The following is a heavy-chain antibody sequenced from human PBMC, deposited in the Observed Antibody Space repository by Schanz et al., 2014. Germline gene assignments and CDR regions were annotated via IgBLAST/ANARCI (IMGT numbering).Heavy chain of an antibody. CDR2: ISDSGDTA. D-gene: IGHD2-21*02. Sequence: VQLVESGGGLVQPGGSLRLSCAASGFSFGTYAMSWVRQAPGKGLLWVSLISDSGDTAYYADSVKGRFTVSRDNAKNSVYLQMNGLRVEDTAVYYCVRERTNYGGNSYFFDHWGQGTLVTVSS. CDR3: VRERTNYGGNSYFFDH. J-gene: IGHJ4*02. CDR1: GFSFGTYA. V-gene: IGHV3-23*04.